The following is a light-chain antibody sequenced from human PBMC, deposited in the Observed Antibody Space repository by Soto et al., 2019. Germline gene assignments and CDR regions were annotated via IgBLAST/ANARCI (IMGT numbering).Light chain of an antibody. CDR2: DIS. CDR1: QTVSRN. V-gene: IGKV3-15*01. J-gene: IGKJ5*01. Sequence: EIVMTQSPATLSVSPVETTRLSCRASQTVSRNLAWYQQRPGQAPRLLIYDISNRAAGVPARFSGSGSETEFTLTIRSLQSEDFAVYFCQQYNNWPSFGQGTRLEIK. CDR3: QQYNNWPS.